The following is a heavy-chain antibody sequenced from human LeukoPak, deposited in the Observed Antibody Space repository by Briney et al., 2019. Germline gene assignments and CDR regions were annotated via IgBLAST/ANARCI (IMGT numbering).Heavy chain of an antibody. D-gene: IGHD3-10*01. CDR3: GKAGRGGAITLVRGVKGDYYYMDV. V-gene: IGHV3-23*01. CDR1: GFTFSSHG. Sequence: PGGTLRLSCAASGFTFSSHGMNWVRQAPGKGLEWVSGISPSGGITYYTDSVKGRFTISRDNSKNTLYLQMNSLRAEDTAVYYCGKAGRGGAITLVRGVKGDYYYMDVWGKGTTVTISS. CDR2: ISPSGGIT. J-gene: IGHJ6*03.